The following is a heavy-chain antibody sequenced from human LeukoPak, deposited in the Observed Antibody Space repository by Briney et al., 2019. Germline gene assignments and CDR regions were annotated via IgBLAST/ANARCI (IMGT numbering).Heavy chain of an antibody. V-gene: IGHV3-74*01. J-gene: IGHJ4*02. CDR3: AKTDKKTGYSSGWYKVDYFDY. CDR1: GFTFSSSW. CDR2: IKTDGSTT. Sequence: GGSLRLSCAVSGFTFSSSWMHWVRQAPGKGLVWVSHIKTDGSTTAYADSVKGRFTISRDNAKNTLYLQMNSLRAEDTAVYYCAKTDKKTGYSSGWYKVDYFDYWGQGTLVTVSS. D-gene: IGHD6-19*01.